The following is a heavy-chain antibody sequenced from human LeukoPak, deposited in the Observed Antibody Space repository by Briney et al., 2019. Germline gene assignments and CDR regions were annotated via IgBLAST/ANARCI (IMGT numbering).Heavy chain of an antibody. CDR1: GYTFTGYY. D-gene: IGHD3-9*01. J-gene: IGHJ4*02. CDR3: ARVVDYDILTGYDY. Sequence: GASVKVSCKASGYTFTGYYMHWVRQAPGQGLEWMGWINPNSGGTNYAQKFQGRVTMTTDTSISTAYMELSRLRSDDTAVYYCARVVDYDILTGYDYWGQGTLVTVSS. CDR2: INPNSGGT. V-gene: IGHV1-2*02.